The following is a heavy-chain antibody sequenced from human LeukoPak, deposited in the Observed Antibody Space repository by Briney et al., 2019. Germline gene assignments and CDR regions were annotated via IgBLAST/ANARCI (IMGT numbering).Heavy chain of an antibody. CDR2: IIPIFGTA. CDR1: GGTFSSYA. Sequence: VASVKVSCKASGGTFSSYAISWVRQAPGQGLEWMGGIIPIFGTANYARKFQGRVTITADESTSTAYMELSSLRSEDTAVYYCARRGYYGSGSYYPTLYYYYGMDVWGQGTTVTVSS. CDR3: ARRGYYGSGSYYPTLYYYYGMDV. D-gene: IGHD3-10*01. V-gene: IGHV1-69*01. J-gene: IGHJ6*02.